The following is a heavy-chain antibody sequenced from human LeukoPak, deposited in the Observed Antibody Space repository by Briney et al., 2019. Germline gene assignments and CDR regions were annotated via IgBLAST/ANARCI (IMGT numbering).Heavy chain of an antibody. D-gene: IGHD4-17*01. CDR2: IYYSGST. Sequence: SQTLSLTCTVSGGSISSDDYYWSWIRQPPGKGLEWIGYIYYSGSTYYNPSLKSRVTISVDTSKNQFSLKLSSVTAADTAVYYCARYGARQAIDPWGQGTLVTVSS. V-gene: IGHV4-30-4*01. CDR1: GGSISSDDYY. CDR3: ARYGARQAIDP. J-gene: IGHJ5*02.